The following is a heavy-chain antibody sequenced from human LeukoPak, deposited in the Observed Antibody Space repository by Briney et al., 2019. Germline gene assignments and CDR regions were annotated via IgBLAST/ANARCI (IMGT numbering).Heavy chain of an antibody. J-gene: IGHJ4*02. CDR1: GFAVSTKS. CDR2: IYTGGLT. CDR3: AKDEAAAGGGLDY. D-gene: IGHD6-13*01. V-gene: IGHV3-53*01. Sequence: PGGSLRLSCAASGFAVSTKSMTWVRQPPAKGLEWVSVIYTGGLTYYADSVKGRFTISRDNSKNTLYLQMNNLKADDTAVYYCAKDEAAAGGGLDYWGQGTLVIVSS.